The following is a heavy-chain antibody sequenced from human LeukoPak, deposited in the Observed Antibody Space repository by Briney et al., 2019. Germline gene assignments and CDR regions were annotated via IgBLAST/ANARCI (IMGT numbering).Heavy chain of an antibody. V-gene: IGHV3-48*01. CDR3: ARCIAARPVDY. CDR2: ISSSSSTI. D-gene: IGHD6-6*01. J-gene: IGHJ4*02. CDR1: GFTFSSYS. Sequence: GGSLRLPCAASGFTFSSYSMNWVRQAPGKGLEWVSYISSSSSTIYYADSVKGRFTISRDNAKNSLYLQMNSLRAEDTAVYYCARCIAARPVDYWGQGTLVTVSS.